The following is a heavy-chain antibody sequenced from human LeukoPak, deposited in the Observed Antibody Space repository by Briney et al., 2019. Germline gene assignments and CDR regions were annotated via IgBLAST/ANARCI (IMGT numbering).Heavy chain of an antibody. J-gene: IGHJ6*03. Sequence: GESLKISCKGSEYSFTSYWIGWVRQKPGKGLEWMGIIYPGDSDTRYSPSFQGQVTISADKSISTAYLQWYSLEASDTAMYYCARLRTDSSSTKMPHYHMDVWGKGTTVTISS. CDR1: EYSFTSYW. D-gene: IGHD3-22*01. CDR2: IYPGDSDT. CDR3: ARLRTDSSSTKMPHYHMDV. V-gene: IGHV5-51*01.